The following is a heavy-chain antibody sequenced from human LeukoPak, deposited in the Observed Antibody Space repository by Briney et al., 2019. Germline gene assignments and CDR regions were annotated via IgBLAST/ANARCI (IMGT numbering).Heavy chain of an antibody. CDR2: IWNDGSDK. J-gene: IGHJ1*01. CDR3: AKDAQRGFDYSNSLQH. D-gene: IGHD4-11*01. Sequence: PGGSLRLSCAASKFTFSHYAMRWVRQAPGKGLEWVAVIWNDGSDKYYADSVKGGFTVSRDNSRNILYLQMDSPRAEDTGVYYCAKDAQRGFDYSNSLQHWGPGTLVTVSS. CDR1: KFTFSHYA. V-gene: IGHV3-33*06.